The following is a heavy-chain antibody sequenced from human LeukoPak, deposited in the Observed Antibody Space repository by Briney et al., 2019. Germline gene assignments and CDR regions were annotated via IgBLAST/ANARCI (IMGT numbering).Heavy chain of an antibody. D-gene: IGHD3-9*01. CDR3: ATYYDILTGYHFDY. J-gene: IGHJ4*02. V-gene: IGHV3-48*04. CDR1: GFTFSTYG. Sequence: GGSLRLACAASGFTFSTYGMSWVRQAPGKGLEWVSYISSSGSTIYYADSVKGRFTISRDNAKNSLYLQMNSLRAEDTALYYCATYYDILTGYHFDYWGQGTLVTVSS. CDR2: ISSSGSTI.